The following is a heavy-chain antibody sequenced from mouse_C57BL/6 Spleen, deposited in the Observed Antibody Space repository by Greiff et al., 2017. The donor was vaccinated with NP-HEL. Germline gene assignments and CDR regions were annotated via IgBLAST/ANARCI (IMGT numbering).Heavy chain of an antibody. D-gene: IGHD2-2*01. CDR1: GFTLSDYG. Sequence: VQLKESGGGLVKPGGSLKLSCAASGFTLSDYGMHWVRQAPEKGLEWVAYISSGSSTIYYADTVKGRFTISRDNAKNTLFLQMTSLRSEDTAMYYCARYGYDWTMDYWGQGTSVTVSS. CDR3: ARYGYDWTMDY. CDR2: ISSGSSTI. J-gene: IGHJ4*01. V-gene: IGHV5-17*01.